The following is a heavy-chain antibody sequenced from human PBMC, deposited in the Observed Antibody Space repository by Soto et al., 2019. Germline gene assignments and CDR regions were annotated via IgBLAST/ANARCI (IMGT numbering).Heavy chain of an antibody. CDR1: GASITSRNW. CDR2: IWHSGST. CDR3: AKGGGRAVVAFDS. Sequence: QVQLRESGPGLVKPSGTLSLTCAVSGASITSRNWWGWVRQPPGKGLEWIGEIWHSGSTNFNPSLKRRAARSIDASRNEFSLNLTSVTAADTAMYHCAKGGGRAVVAFDSWGQGALVTVSS. V-gene: IGHV4-4*02. J-gene: IGHJ4*02. D-gene: IGHD2-15*01.